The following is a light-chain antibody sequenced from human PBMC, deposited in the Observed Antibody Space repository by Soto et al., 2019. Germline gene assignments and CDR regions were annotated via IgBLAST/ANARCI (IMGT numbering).Light chain of an antibody. J-gene: IGKJ2*01. Sequence: EIVLTQSPATLSLSPGERATLSCRASQSVSSYLAWYQQKPGQAPRLLIYDASNRATGIPARFSGSGSGTDFTLTISSLEPEDFAVYFCQQGSNWPYTFGQGTKPEIK. CDR2: DAS. V-gene: IGKV3-11*01. CDR3: QQGSNWPYT. CDR1: QSVSSY.